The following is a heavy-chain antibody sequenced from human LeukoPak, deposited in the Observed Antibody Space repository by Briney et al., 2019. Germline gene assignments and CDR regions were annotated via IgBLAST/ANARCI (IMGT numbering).Heavy chain of an antibody. CDR1: GFTFSNAW. Sequence: GGSLRLSCAASGFTFSNAWMSWVRQAPGKGLEWVGRIKSKTDGGTTDYAAPVKGRFTISRDDSKNTLYLQMNSLKTEDTAVYYCTTVSAGSTYAYRGGDWGQGTLVTVSS. V-gene: IGHV3-15*01. CDR2: IKSKTDGGTT. J-gene: IGHJ4*02. CDR3: TTVSAGSTYAYRGGD. D-gene: IGHD3-16*01.